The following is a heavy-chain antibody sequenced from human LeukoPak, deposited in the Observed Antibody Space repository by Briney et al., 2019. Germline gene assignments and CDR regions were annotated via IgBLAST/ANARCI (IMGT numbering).Heavy chain of an antibody. CDR3: AKDRHGMIYGDWYNWFDL. D-gene: IGHD4-17*01. CDR2: ISGSGGST. J-gene: IGHJ5*02. CDR1: GFTFSSYA. V-gene: IGHV3-23*01. Sequence: GGSLRLSCAASGFTFSSYAMSWVRQAPGKGLEWVSAISGSGGSTYYADSVKGRFTISRDNSKNTLYLQMNSLRAEDTAVYYCAKDRHGMIYGDWYNWFDLWGQGTLVTVSS.